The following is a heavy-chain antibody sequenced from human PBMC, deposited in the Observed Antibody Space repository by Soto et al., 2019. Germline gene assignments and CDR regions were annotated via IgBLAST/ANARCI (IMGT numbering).Heavy chain of an antibody. V-gene: IGHV1-3*01. CDR3: AKFYDAVTAFYLQGYFDY. CDR2: INAGNGNT. J-gene: IGHJ4*02. CDR1: GYTFTSYA. Sequence: GASVKVSCKASGYTFTSYAMHWVRQAPGQRLEWMGWINAGNGNTKYSQKFQGRVTITRDTSASTAYMELSSLRPEDTAVYYCAKFYDAVTAFYLQGYFDYWGPGTLVTVSS. D-gene: IGHD2-21*02.